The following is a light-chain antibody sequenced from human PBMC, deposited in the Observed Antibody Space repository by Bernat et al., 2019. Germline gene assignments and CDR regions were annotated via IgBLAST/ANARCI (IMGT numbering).Light chain of an antibody. J-gene: IGKJ4*01. CDR2: AAS. V-gene: IGKV1D-12*01. CDR3: QQANSFPIT. Sequence: DIQMTQSPSSVSASVGDRVTITCRASQDISRSLAWYQQIPGKAPKLLIYAASSLQSGVPSRFSGGGSGTDFTLSINNLQPEDFATYYYQQANSFPITFGGVTKVEI. CDR1: QDISRS.